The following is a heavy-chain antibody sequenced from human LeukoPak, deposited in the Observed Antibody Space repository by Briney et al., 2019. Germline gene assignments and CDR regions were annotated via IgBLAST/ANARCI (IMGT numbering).Heavy chain of an antibody. V-gene: IGHV3-23*01. J-gene: IGHJ4*02. D-gene: IGHD3-22*01. CDR3: AKLSGGPHYYDSSGPGDYFDY. Sequence: PGGSLRLSCAASGFTFSSYAMSWVRQAPGKGLEWVSAISGSGGSTYYADSVKGRFTISRDNSKNTLYLQMNSLRAEDTAVYYCAKLSGGPHYYDSSGPGDYFDYWGQGTLVTVSS. CDR2: ISGSGGST. CDR1: GFTFSSYA.